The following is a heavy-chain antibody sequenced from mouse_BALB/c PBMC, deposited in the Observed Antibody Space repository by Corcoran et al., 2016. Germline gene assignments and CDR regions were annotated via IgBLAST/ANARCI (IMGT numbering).Heavy chain of an antibody. CDR1: GYTFTDYY. CDR3: TIGAY. Sequence: EVQLQQTGPELVKPGASVKRSCEASGYTFTDYYMKWVKKSHGKSLEWIGDINPNNGGTSYNQKFKGKATLTVDKSSSTAYMQLNSLTSEDSAVYYCTIGAYWGQGTLVTVSA. J-gene: IGHJ3*01. CDR2: INPNNGGT. V-gene: IGHV1-26*01.